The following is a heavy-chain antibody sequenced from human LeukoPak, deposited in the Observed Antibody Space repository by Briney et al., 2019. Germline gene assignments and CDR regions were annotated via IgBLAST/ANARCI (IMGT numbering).Heavy chain of an antibody. CDR2: ISYDGSNK. J-gene: IGHJ4*02. V-gene: IGHV3-30-3*01. CDR1: GFTFSSYA. D-gene: IGHD3-16*01. Sequence: GRSLRLSCAASGFTFSSYAMHWVRQAPGKGLEWVAVISYDGSNKYYADSVKGRFTISRDNSKNTLYLQMNSLRAEDTAVYYCARDFMGGLDYWGQGTLVTVSS. CDR3: ARDFMGGLDY.